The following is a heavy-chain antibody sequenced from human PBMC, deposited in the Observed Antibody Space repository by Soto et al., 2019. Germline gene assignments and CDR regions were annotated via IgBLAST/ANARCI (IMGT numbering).Heavy chain of an antibody. CDR2: ISSSSSTI. CDR3: ARDLVSRITGTTSNGMDV. D-gene: IGHD1-7*01. J-gene: IGHJ6*02. V-gene: IGHV3-48*02. Sequence: EVQLVESGGGLVQPGGSLRLSCAASGFTFSSYSMSWVRQAPGKGLEWVSYISSSSSTIYYAESVKGRFTISRDNAKNSLYLQMNSLRDEDTAVYYCARDLVSRITGTTSNGMDVWGQGTTVTVAS. CDR1: GFTFSSYS.